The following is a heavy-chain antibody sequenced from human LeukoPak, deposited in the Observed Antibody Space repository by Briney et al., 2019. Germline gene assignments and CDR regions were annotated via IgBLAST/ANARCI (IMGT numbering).Heavy chain of an antibody. D-gene: IGHD3-10*01. CDR1: GFTFSGNW. CDR3: ARSGGPGTYHQLRYNWFDP. V-gene: IGHV3-21*01. CDR2: ITTISHYI. Sequence: PGGSLRLSCAASGFTFSGNWMHWVRQAPGKGLEWLSSITTISHYIYYAGAVRGRFTISRDNAKNSLYLQMNSLRGEDTAVYYCARSGGPGTYHQLRYNWFDPWGQGTLVTVSS. J-gene: IGHJ5*02.